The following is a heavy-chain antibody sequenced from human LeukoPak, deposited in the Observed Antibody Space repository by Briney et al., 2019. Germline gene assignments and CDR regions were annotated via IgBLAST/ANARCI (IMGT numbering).Heavy chain of an antibody. CDR2: INHSGST. J-gene: IGHJ4*02. CDR1: GGSFSGYY. V-gene: IGHV4-34*01. CDR3: ARGFRGASFDY. Sequence: SETLSLTCAVYGGSFSGYYWSWVRQPPGKGLEWIGEINHSGSTHYNPSLKSRVTISVDTSKNQFSLKVSSVTAADTAVYYCARGFRGASFDYWGQGTLVTVSS. D-gene: IGHD1-26*01.